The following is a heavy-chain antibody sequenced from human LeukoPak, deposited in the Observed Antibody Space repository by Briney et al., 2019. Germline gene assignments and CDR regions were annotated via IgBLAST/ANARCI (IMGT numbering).Heavy chain of an antibody. D-gene: IGHD2-2*01. CDR1: GFTSSSYA. Sequence: SLRLSCAASGFTSSSYAVSWVRQAPGKGLEWVSASSASGETTYYADSVKGRFTISRDNSKSTVYLQMNSLRAEDTAVYYCARGWVSKGYFDHWGQGTLVTVSS. CDR2: SSASGETT. V-gene: IGHV3-23*01. J-gene: IGHJ4*02. CDR3: ARGWVSKGYFDH.